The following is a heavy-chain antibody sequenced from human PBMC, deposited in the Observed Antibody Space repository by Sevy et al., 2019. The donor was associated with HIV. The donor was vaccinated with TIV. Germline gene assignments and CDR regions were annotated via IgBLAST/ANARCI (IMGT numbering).Heavy chain of an antibody. D-gene: IGHD3-22*01. Sequence: GESLKISCKGSGYSFTSYWIGWVRQMPGKGVGWMGIIYPGDSDTRYSRYFQGQVPIAAGKSISTAYLQWSSLKASDTAMYYCAGGYDSSGYYQPYFDYWGQGTLVTVSS. CDR2: IYPGDSDT. CDR1: GYSFTSYW. CDR3: AGGYDSSGYYQPYFDY. V-gene: IGHV5-51*01. J-gene: IGHJ4*02.